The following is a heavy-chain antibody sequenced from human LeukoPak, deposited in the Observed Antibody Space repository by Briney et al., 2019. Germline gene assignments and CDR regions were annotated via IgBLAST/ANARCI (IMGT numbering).Heavy chain of an antibody. CDR3: ARDWGYCSGGSCYSGHYYYYMDV. D-gene: IGHD2-15*01. Sequence: GGSLRLSCAASGFTFGSYSMNWVRQAPGKGLEWVSSISSSSSYIYYADSVKGRFTISRDNAKNSLYLQMNSLRAEDTAVYYCARDWGYCSGGSCYSGHYYYYMDVWGKGTTVTVSS. CDR2: ISSSSSYI. CDR1: GFTFGSYS. V-gene: IGHV3-21*01. J-gene: IGHJ6*03.